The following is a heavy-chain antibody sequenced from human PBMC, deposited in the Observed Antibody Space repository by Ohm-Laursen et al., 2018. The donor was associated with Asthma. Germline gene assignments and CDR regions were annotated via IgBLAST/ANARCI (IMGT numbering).Heavy chain of an antibody. V-gene: IGHV4-39*01. CDR3: ARHIVMIVVVITPYWFDP. D-gene: IGHD3-22*01. Sequence: SETLSLTCTVSGGSISSSSYYWGWIRQPPGKGLEWIGSIYYSGSTYYNPSLKSRVTISVDTSKNQFSLKLSSVTAADTAVYYCARHIVMIVVVITPYWFDPWGQGTLVTVSS. CDR2: IYYSGST. J-gene: IGHJ5*02. CDR1: GGSISSSSYY.